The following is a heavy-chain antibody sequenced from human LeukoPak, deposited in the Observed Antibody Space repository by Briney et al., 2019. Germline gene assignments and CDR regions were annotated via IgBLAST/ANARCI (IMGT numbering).Heavy chain of an antibody. CDR2: MNPNSGNT. V-gene: IGHV1-8*01. Sequence: ASVKVSCKASGFTFTSYDINWVRQATGQGLEWMGWMNPNSGNTGYAQKFQGRLTMTRNTSITTAYMELSSLRSEDTAVYYCASGGRGSFRGNYWGQGTLVTVSS. CDR3: ASGGRGSFRGNY. D-gene: IGHD1-26*01. J-gene: IGHJ4*02. CDR1: GFTFTSYD.